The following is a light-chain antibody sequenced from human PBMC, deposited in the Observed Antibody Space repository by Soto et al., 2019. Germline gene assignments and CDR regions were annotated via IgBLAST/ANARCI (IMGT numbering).Light chain of an antibody. CDR2: GQN. V-gene: IGLV1-44*01. CDR1: SSNIGSNT. CDR3: ACSDVSLDGRV. J-gene: IGLJ2*01. Sequence: QSVLTQPPSASGTPGQRVTISCSGSSSNIGSNTVNWYQQLPGTAPTLLIYGQNHRPSAVLYRFSGSTSCTSASLVISGLQSDDEADYYCACSDVSLDGRVFGGGTKLTVL.